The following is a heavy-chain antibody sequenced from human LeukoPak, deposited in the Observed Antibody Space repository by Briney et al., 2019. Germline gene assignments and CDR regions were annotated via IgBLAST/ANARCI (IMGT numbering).Heavy chain of an antibody. V-gene: IGHV1-2*02. Sequence: ASVKVSCKASGYTLTDHYLHWVRQAPGHGLKWMGWINPNSGATHYAQSFQARVTMTRDTSIGSGYMELTGLESADTAVYYCARGRRILGGPENAGDFFDFWGQGSLVTVSS. J-gene: IGHJ4*01. CDR3: ARGRRILGGPENAGDFFDF. D-gene: IGHD3-16*01. CDR2: INPNSGAT. CDR1: GYTLTDHY.